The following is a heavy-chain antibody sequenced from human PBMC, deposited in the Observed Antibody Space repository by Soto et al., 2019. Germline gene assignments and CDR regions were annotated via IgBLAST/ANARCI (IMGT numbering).Heavy chain of an antibody. V-gene: IGHV1-3*01. J-gene: IGHJ4*02. D-gene: IGHD1-20*01. Sequence: QVQLVQSGAEVKKPGASVKVSCTASGYTFTSYAIHWVRQAPGQRLEWMGWVNAGNGNTKYSRKLQGRVTITRDTSASTAYMELSSLRSEDTAVYYCARDVGYNWNLIDYWGQGTLVTDSS. CDR3: ARDVGYNWNLIDY. CDR1: GYTFTSYA. CDR2: VNAGNGNT.